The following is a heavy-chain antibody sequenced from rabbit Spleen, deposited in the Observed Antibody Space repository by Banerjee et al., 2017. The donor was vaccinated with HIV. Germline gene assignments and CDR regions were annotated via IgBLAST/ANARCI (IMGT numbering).Heavy chain of an antibody. J-gene: IGHJ4*01. V-gene: IGHV1S40*01. Sequence: QSLEESGGDLVKPGASLTLTCTASGFSFSSSDWIYWVRQAPGKGLGWTGYIDPVFGTTYYASWAKGRCASCKTAATTVTLQMTSLTVAETAAYFCTRGYTGYGYAVSLWGQGPWSPS. CDR1: GFSFSSSDW. CDR2: IDPVFGTT. CDR3: TRGYTGYGYAVSL. D-gene: IGHD6-1*01.